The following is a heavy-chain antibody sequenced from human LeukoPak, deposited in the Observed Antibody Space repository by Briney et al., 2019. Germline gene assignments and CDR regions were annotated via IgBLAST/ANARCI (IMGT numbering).Heavy chain of an antibody. J-gene: IGHJ5*02. D-gene: IGHD4-17*01. CDR2: VKSDGSST. Sequence: PGGSLRLSCAASGFTFSSYAMHWVRQAPGKGLVWVSRVKSDGSSTSYADSVKGRFTISRDNARNTLYLQMNSLRAEDTAVYYCARGVYGDYRSTAATWGQGTLVTVSS. V-gene: IGHV3-74*01. CDR1: GFTFSSYA. CDR3: ARGVYGDYRSTAAT.